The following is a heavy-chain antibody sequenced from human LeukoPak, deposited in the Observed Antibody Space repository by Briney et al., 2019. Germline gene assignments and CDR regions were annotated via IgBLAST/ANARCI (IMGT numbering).Heavy chain of an antibody. Sequence: GGSLRLSCAASGFTFSSYAMSWVRQAPGKGLEWVSIISDNVGSTYYADSVKGRFTISRDNSKNTLYLQMNSLRAEDTAVYYCARLSGDDWYFDLWGRGTLVTVSP. CDR3: ARLSGDDWYFDL. J-gene: IGHJ2*01. V-gene: IGHV3-23*01. CDR2: ISDNVGST. D-gene: IGHD4-17*01. CDR1: GFTFSSYA.